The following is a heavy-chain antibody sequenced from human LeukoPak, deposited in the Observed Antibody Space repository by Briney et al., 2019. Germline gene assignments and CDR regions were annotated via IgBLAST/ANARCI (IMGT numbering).Heavy chain of an antibody. Sequence: SETLSLTCTVSGGSISSYYWSWIRQPPGKGLEWIGYIYYSGSTNYNPSLKSRVTISVDTSKNQFSLKLSSVAAADTAVYYCARGSSSSWPYYFDYWGQGTLVTVSS. V-gene: IGHV4-59*01. CDR1: GGSISSYY. J-gene: IGHJ4*02. CDR3: ARGSSSSWPYYFDY. D-gene: IGHD6-13*01. CDR2: IYYSGST.